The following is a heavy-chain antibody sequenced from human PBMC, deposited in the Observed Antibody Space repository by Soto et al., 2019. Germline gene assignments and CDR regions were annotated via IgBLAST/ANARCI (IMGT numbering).Heavy chain of an antibody. CDR1: GDSVSSGGYY. D-gene: IGHD6-19*01. J-gene: IGHJ6*02. V-gene: IGHV4-61*08. CDR3: ARGFSSVSMDA. Sequence: SETLSLTCTVSGDSVSSGGYYWSWIRQPPGKGLEWIGYIYSSGSANYNPSLKSRVTISRDASKNQISLKVASVTAADTAGYYCARGFSSVSMDAWGQGTTVTV. CDR2: IYSSGSA.